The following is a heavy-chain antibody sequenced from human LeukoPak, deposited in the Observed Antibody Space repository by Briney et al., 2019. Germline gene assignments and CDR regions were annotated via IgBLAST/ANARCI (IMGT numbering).Heavy chain of an antibody. D-gene: IGHD4-23*01. Sequence: GGSLRLSCAASGFTVRDFWMAWVRQAPGKGLEWVAHIKEDRTADYYVDSVKGRFAISKDDGKNSLHLRMNSLRVEDTAVYYCVRGGWELDYWGQGTLVTVSS. CDR1: GFTVRDFW. V-gene: IGHV3-7*01. CDR2: IKEDRTAD. J-gene: IGHJ4*02. CDR3: VRGGWELDY.